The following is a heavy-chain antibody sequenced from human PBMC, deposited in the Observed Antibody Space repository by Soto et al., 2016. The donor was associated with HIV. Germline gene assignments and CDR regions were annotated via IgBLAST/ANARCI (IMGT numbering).Heavy chain of an antibody. D-gene: IGHD3-10*01. CDR2: INHSGNT. J-gene: IGHJ4*02. Sequence: VQLQQWGAGLLKPSETLHLACAVYGGSFSDYYWSWIRQPPGKGLEWIGEINHSGNTNYNPSLKSRVTLSVDTSKNQFSLKLTSVTAADTAVYYCVRGRDYYGSGSYYRIKYFDYVGPGNPGHRL. CDR3: VRGRDYYGSGSYYRIKYFDY. V-gene: IGHV4-34*01. CDR1: GGSFSDYY.